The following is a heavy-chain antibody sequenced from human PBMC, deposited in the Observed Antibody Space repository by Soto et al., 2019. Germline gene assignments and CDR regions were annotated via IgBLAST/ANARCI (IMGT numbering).Heavy chain of an antibody. Sequence: YGISWVRQAPGQGLEWMGWISAYNGNTNYAQKLQGRVTMTTDTSTSTAYMELRSLRSDDTAVYYCASSVYSGYDNGDAFDIWGQGTMVTVSS. CDR3: ASSVYSGYDNGDAFDI. J-gene: IGHJ3*02. D-gene: IGHD5-12*01. CDR1: YG. V-gene: IGHV1-18*01. CDR2: ISAYNGNT.